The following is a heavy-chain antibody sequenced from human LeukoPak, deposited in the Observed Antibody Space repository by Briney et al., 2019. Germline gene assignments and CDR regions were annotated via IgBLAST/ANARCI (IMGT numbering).Heavy chain of an antibody. V-gene: IGHV4-59*01. J-gene: IGHJ4*02. D-gene: IGHD1-26*01. CDR2: IYYSGST. CDR1: GGSISNYD. Sequence: SATLSLTCTVSGGSISNYDWAWIRQPPRKGLEWIGYIYYSGSTNYNPSLTSRVTISVDTSKNQISLKLSSVTTADTAVYYCARGRSYLGYWGQGTLVTVSS. CDR3: ARGRSYLGY.